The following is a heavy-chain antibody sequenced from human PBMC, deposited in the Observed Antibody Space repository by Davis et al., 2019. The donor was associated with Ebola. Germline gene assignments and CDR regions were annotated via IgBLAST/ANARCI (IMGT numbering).Heavy chain of an antibody. J-gene: IGHJ4*02. CDR1: GGSFSGSA. V-gene: IGHV3-73*01. Sequence: ETLSLTCAVYGGSFSGSAMHWVRQASGKGLEWVGRIRSKANSYATAYAASVKGRFTISRDDSKNTAYLQMNSLKTEDTAVYYCTTTTTHFDYWGQGTLVTVSS. CDR3: TTTTTHFDY. CDR2: IRSKANSYAT. D-gene: IGHD1-26*01.